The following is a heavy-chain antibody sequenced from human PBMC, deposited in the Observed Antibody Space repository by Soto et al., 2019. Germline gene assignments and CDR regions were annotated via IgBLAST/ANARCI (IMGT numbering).Heavy chain of an antibody. Sequence: QVQLVESGGGVVQPGRSLSLSCAASGFTFSSYGMHWVRQAPGEGLEWLAVIWFDGSNSRYADSVKGRFTISRDNSKSTLFLQMNSLRAEDTAVYYCARDFTVGATYSGPYYYSMDVWGRGTTVTVSS. J-gene: IGHJ6*02. V-gene: IGHV3-33*01. CDR1: GFTFSSYG. D-gene: IGHD1-26*01. CDR2: IWFDGSNS. CDR3: ARDFTVGATYSGPYYYSMDV.